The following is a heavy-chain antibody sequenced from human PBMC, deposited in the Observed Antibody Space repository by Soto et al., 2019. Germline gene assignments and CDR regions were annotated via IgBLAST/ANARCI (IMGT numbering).Heavy chain of an antibody. CDR3: VRRAEGRPGDGYYYVALDV. CDR1: GYSFTTYW. Sequence: GESLKISCKGSGYSFTTYWIAWVRQMPGRGLEWMGIIYPGDSETNYSPSFQGQVTISAGRSTSTAFLQWSSLKASDTAMYYCVRRAEGRPGDGYYYVALDVWGQGTTVTVSS. CDR2: IYPGDSET. V-gene: IGHV5-51*01. J-gene: IGHJ6*02. D-gene: IGHD6-6*01.